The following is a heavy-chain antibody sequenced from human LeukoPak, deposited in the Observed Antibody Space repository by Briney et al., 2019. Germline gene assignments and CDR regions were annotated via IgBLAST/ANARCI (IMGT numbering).Heavy chain of an antibody. CDR1: GYTFTSYG. Sequence: ASVKVSCTASGYTFTSYGISWVRQAPGQGLEWMGWISAYNGNTNYAQKLQGRVTMTTDTSTSTAYMELRSLRSDDTAVYYCAIDDYGDYFYFQHWGQGTLVTVSS. CDR3: AIDDYGDYFYFQH. CDR2: ISAYNGNT. V-gene: IGHV1-18*04. J-gene: IGHJ1*01. D-gene: IGHD4-17*01.